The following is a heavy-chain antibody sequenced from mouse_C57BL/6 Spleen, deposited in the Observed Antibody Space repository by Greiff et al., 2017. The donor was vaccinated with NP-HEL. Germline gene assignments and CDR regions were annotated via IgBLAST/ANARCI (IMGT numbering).Heavy chain of an antibody. CDR2: IYWDDDK. D-gene: IGHD2-4*01. CDR3: ARKGYDYDRGYAMDY. J-gene: IGHJ4*01. CDR1: GFSLSTSGMG. Sequence: QVTLKESGPGILQSSQTLSLTCSFSGFSLSTSGMGVSWIRQPSGKGLEWLAHIYWDDDKRYNPSLKSRLTISKDTSRNQVFLKITSVDTADTATCYCARKGYDYDRGYAMDYWGQGTSVTVSS. V-gene: IGHV8-12*01.